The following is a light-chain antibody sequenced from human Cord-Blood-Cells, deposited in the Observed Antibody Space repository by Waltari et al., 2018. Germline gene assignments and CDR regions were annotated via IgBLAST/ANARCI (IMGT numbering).Light chain of an antibody. CDR1: SSDVGGYNY. V-gene: IGLV2-14*01. Sequence: QSALTQPASVSGSPGQSITISCTGTSSDVGGYNYVSWYQQHPGKAPKLMIYEVINRPPGVFNRFSGSKSGNTASLTISGRQAEDEADYYCSSYTSSSTYVFGTGTKVTVL. J-gene: IGLJ1*01. CDR3: SSYTSSSTYV. CDR2: EVI.